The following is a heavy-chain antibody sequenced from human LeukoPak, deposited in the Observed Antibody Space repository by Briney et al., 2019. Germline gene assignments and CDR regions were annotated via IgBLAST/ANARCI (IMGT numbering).Heavy chain of an antibody. V-gene: IGHV4-39*01. J-gene: IGHJ5*02. CDR1: GGSISSYY. CDR2: IYYSGST. D-gene: IGHD1-26*01. Sequence: NPSETLSLTCTVSGGSISSYYWGWIRQPPGKGLEWIGSIYYSGSTYYNPSLKSRVTISVDTSRNQFSLKLGSVTAADTAVYYCARRGGSYYSGSNWFDPWGQGTLVTVSS. CDR3: ARRGGSYYSGSNWFDP.